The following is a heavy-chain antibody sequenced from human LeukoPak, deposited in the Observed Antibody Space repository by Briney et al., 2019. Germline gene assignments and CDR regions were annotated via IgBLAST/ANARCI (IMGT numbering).Heavy chain of an antibody. V-gene: IGHV1-18*01. D-gene: IGHD2-2*03. Sequence: ASVKVSCKASGYTFTSYGISWVRQAPGQGLEWMGWISAYNGNTNYAQKLQGRVTMTTDTSTSTAYMELSSLRSEDTAVYYCARGGYCSSTSCYRNLDYWGQGTLVTVSS. CDR1: GYTFTSYG. J-gene: IGHJ4*02. CDR2: ISAYNGNT. CDR3: ARGGYCSSTSCYRNLDY.